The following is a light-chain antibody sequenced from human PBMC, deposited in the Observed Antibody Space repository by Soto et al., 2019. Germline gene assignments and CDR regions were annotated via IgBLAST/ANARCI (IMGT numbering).Light chain of an antibody. V-gene: IGKV3D-15*01. J-gene: IGKJ1*01. CDR2: AAS. CDR1: QSVDNN. Sequence: EIVITQSPAILSLSPGERVTLSFWASQSVDNNLVWYQQRAGQSPRLLIYAASVRANDITARFSGSGSGTEFTLTISSLQPEDFAMYYCQQYNDWPWTFGQGTKVDIK. CDR3: QQYNDWPWT.